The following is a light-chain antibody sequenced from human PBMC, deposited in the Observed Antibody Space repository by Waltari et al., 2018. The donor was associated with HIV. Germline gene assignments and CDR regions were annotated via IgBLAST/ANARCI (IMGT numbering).Light chain of an antibody. J-gene: IGLJ1*01. V-gene: IGLV6-57*01. CDR1: SGNIASSY. CDR2: ANT. CDR3: QSHDNKIFYV. Sequence: NFILTQPHSVSESPGKTVTISCTRTSGNIASSYVQWYQQRPGSSPTPVIYANTQRPSGVPDRFSGSIDSSSNSASLTISGLRTEDEADYYCQSHDNKIFYVFGGGTYVTVL.